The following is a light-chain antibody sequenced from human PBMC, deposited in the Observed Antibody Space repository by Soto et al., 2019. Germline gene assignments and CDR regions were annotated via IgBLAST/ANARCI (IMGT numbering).Light chain of an antibody. V-gene: IGLV1-44*01. CDR1: SSNIGSHT. CDR2: SND. Sequence: QSVLTQPPSASGTPGQRVTISCSGSSSNIGSHTVSWFQHLPGTAPKLLIYSNDQRPSGVPDRFSGSKSGTSASLAISGLQSEYEADYYCAAWDASLNGWVFGGGTKLTVL. CDR3: AAWDASLNGWV. J-gene: IGLJ3*02.